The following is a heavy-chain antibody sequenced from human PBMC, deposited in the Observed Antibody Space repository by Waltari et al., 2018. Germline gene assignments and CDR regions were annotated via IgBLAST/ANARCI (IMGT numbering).Heavy chain of an antibody. CDR3: ARLTFDSVPGY. J-gene: IGHJ4*02. CDR1: GYSISSGYY. Sequence: QVQLQESGPGLVKPSETLSLTCAVSGYSISSGYYWGWIRQPPGKGLEWIGSIYHSGSTYSNPALKGRVTISVDTAKNQFSLKLSSVTAADTAVYYCARLTFDSVPGYWGQGTLVTVSS. D-gene: IGHD2-15*01. V-gene: IGHV4-38-2*01. CDR2: IYHSGST.